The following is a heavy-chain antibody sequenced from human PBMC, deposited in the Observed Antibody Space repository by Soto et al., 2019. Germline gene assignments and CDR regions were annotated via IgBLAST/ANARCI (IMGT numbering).Heavy chain of an antibody. V-gene: IGHV6-1*01. Sequence: QVQLQQSGPGLVKPSQTLSLTCAISGDSVSSNSTAWNWITQSPSRGLEWRGRTYYRSKYYNDYAVAAKRRITINSDTSKNQCSLHLNAVPPEDRAVYYCARGPIGVTGTGVFVSWGQGTLVTVSS. J-gene: IGHJ4*02. CDR3: ARGPIGVTGTGVFVS. CDR2: TYYRSKYYN. D-gene: IGHD6-19*01. CDR1: GDSVSSNSTA.